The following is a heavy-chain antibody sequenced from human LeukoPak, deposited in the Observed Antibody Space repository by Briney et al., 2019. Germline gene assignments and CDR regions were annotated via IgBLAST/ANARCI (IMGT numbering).Heavy chain of an antibody. V-gene: IGHV3-21*01. CDR1: GFAFSSYT. CDR3: AREFRAAAGKSFDY. J-gene: IGHJ4*02. CDR2: ISMSSSHI. D-gene: IGHD6-13*01. Sequence: GGSLRLSCAASGFAFSSYTMSWVRQAPGKGLEWVSSISMSSSHIYYAGSMKGRFTISRDNAKNSLYLQTNSPRAEDTAVYCCAREFRAAAGKSFDYWGQGTLVAVSS.